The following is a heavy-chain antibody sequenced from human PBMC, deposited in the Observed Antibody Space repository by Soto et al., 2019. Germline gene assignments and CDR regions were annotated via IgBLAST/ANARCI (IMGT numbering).Heavy chain of an antibody. CDR3: ARDAGPPREGGGYCSGGSCYPGYMDV. J-gene: IGHJ6*03. CDR1: GYTFTSYA. CDR2: INAGNGNT. Sequence: ASVKVSCKASGYTFTSYAMHWVRQAPGQRLEWMGWINAGNGNTKYSQKFQGRVTITRNTSASTAYMELSSLRSEDTAVYYCARDAGPPREGGGYCSGGSCYPGYMDVWGKGTTVTVSS. V-gene: IGHV1-3*01. D-gene: IGHD2-15*01.